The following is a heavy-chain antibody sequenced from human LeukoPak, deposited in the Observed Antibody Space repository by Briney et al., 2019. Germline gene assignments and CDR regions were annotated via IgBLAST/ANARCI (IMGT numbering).Heavy chain of an antibody. CDR3: AHRYLFGEFYYFDY. CDR2: IYWDDDK. D-gene: IGHD3-10*01. V-gene: IGHV2-5*02. CDR1: GLSLSPRGVG. J-gene: IGHJ4*02. Sequence: SGPTLVKPTQTLTLTCTFSGLSLSPRGVGVGWIRQPPGKALEWLALIYWDDDKRYSPSLKSRLTITKDTSKNQVVLTMTNMDPVDTATYYCAHRYLFGEFYYFDYWGQGTLVTVSS.